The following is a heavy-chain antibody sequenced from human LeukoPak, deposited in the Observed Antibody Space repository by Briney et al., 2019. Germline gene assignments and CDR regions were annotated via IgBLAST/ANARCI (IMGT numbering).Heavy chain of an antibody. CDR1: GGSISSSNYY. Sequence: SETLSLTCTVSGGSISSSNYYWGWIRQPPGKGLEWIGSISYSGSTYYNPSLKSRVTISVDTSKNQFSLKLSSVTAADTAVYYCAKQPRFCSGGSCYSHWDFDLWGRGTLVTVSS. J-gene: IGHJ2*01. D-gene: IGHD2-15*01. CDR3: AKQPRFCSGGSCYSHWDFDL. V-gene: IGHV4-39*01. CDR2: ISYSGST.